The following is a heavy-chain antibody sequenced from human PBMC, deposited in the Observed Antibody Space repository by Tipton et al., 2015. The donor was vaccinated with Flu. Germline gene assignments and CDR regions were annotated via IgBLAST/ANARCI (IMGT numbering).Heavy chain of an antibody. CDR3: ARRDYSNYVSVPKNWFDS. CDR1: GYRFANY. J-gene: IGHJ5*01. V-gene: IGHV4-38-2*02. D-gene: IGHD4-11*01. Sequence: QLVQSGAEVKKPGESLKISCKASGYRFANYWIGWVRQMPGKGLEWIGNIYHTGSTYYNPSLRSRVSILVDRSKNQFSLKLSFVTAADTAVYYCARRDYSNYVSVPKNWFDSWGQGILVTVSS. CDR2: IYHTGST.